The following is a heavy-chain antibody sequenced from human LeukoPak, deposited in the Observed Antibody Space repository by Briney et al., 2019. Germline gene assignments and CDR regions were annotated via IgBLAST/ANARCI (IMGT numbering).Heavy chain of an antibody. CDR2: ISWNSGSI. D-gene: IGHD1-14*01. J-gene: IGHJ4*02. Sequence: GGSLRLSCAASGFSFSSYSMNWVRQAPGKGLEWVSGISWNSGSIGYADSVKGRFTISRDNAKNSLYLQMNSLRAEDTALYYCAKEYKAFDYWGQGTLVTVSS. CDR1: GFSFSSYS. V-gene: IGHV3-9*01. CDR3: AKEYKAFDY.